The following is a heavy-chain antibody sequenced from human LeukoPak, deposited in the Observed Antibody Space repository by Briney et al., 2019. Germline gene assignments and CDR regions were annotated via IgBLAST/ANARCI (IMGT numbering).Heavy chain of an antibody. V-gene: IGHV4-61*02. D-gene: IGHD2-15*01. CDR2: ISTSGST. J-gene: IGHJ5*02. Sequence: SQTLSLTCTVSDGSINIGGSYWSWIRQPAGKGLEWIGRISTSGSTNFNPSLKSRVTISIDTSRNQFSLNLSSVTAADTAVYYCARGRGGHCSGGSCYPGWFDPWGQGILVTVSS. CDR1: DGSINIGGSY. CDR3: ARGRGGHCSGGSCYPGWFDP.